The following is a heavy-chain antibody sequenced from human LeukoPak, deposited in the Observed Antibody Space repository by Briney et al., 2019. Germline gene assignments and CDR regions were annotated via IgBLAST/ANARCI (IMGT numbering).Heavy chain of an antibody. Sequence: QPGGSLRLSCAASGFTFSSYGMHWVRQAPGKGLEWVAFIRYDGSNKYYADSVKGRFTISRDNAKNSLYLQMNSLRAEDTAVYYCAVEPPIYGGGDYWFDPWGQGTLVTVSS. D-gene: IGHD3-3*01. CDR2: IRYDGSNK. CDR3: AVEPPIYGGGDYWFDP. J-gene: IGHJ5*02. CDR1: GFTFSSYG. V-gene: IGHV3-30*02.